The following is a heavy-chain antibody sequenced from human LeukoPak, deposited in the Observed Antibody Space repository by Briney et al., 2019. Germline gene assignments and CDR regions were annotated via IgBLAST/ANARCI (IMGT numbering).Heavy chain of an antibody. J-gene: IGHJ4*02. CDR1: GFTFSGSA. D-gene: IGHD1-14*01. CDR2: IRSKANSYAT. Sequence: GGSLRLSCAASGFTFSGSAMHWVRQASGKGLEWVGGIRSKANSYATAYAASVKGRFTISRDDSKNTAYLQMNSLKTEDTAVYYCTRPDRRGDYWGQGTLVTVSS. CDR3: TRPDRRGDY. V-gene: IGHV3-73*01.